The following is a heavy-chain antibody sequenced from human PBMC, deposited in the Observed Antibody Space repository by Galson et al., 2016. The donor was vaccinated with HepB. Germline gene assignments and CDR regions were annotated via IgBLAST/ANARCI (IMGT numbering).Heavy chain of an antibody. J-gene: IGHJ6*02. V-gene: IGHV4-61*08. CDR3: ARTPPGDYYYAMDV. Sequence: SETLSLTCAVSGGSVSSGGYYWSWIRQPPGKGLEWIGEVTETGRTNDNPSLKSRVTVSLATSKDRFSLRLTSVTAADTAVYYCARTPPGDYYYAMDVWGEGTTVIV. CDR1: GGSVSSGGYY. CDR2: VTETGRT.